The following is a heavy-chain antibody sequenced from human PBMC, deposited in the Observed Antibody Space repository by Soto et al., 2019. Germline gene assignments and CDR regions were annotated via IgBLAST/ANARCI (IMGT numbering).Heavy chain of an antibody. CDR2: ISAYNGNT. V-gene: IGHV1-18*04. D-gene: IGHD2-15*01. CDR3: ARDLFLLLLGRKPSLCVP. CDR1: GYTFTSYG. Sequence: ASVKVSCKASGYTFTSYGISWVRQAPGQGLEWMGWISAYNGNTNYAQKLQGRVTMTTDTSTSTAYMELRSLRSDDTAVSYCARDLFLLLLGRKPSLCVPWGQGTLVTVSS. J-gene: IGHJ5*02.